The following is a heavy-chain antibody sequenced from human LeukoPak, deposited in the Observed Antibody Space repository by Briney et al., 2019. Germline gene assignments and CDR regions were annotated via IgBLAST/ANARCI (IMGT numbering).Heavy chain of an antibody. V-gene: IGHV1-2*02. CDR3: ARVPGSGSPSSPDYYYYGMDV. Sequence: ASVKVSCKASGYTFTGYYMHWVRQAPGQGLEWMGWINPNSGGTNYAQKFQGRVTMTRDTSISTAYMELSRLRSDDTAVYYCARVPGSGSPSSPDYYYYGMDVWGQGTTVTVSS. J-gene: IGHJ6*02. CDR2: INPNSGGT. CDR1: GYTFTGYY. D-gene: IGHD3-10*01.